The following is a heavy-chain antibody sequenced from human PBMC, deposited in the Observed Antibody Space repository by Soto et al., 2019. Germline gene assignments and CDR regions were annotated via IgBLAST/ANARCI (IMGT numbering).Heavy chain of an antibody. CDR3: AKYVGTVTTYGFDY. J-gene: IGHJ4*02. V-gene: IGHV3-30*18. Sequence: QVQLVESGGGVVQPGRSLRLSCAASGFTFSSYGMHWVRQAPGKGLEWVAVISYDGSNKYYADSVKGRFTISRDNSKNTLYLQMNSLRAEDTAVYYCAKYVGTVTTYGFDYWGQGTLVTVS. D-gene: IGHD4-17*01. CDR2: ISYDGSNK. CDR1: GFTFSSYG.